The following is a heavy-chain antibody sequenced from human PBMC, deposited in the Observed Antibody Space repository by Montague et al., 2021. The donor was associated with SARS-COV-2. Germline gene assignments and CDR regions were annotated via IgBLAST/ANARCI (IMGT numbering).Heavy chain of an antibody. D-gene: IGHD1-1*01. V-gene: IGHV6-1*01. CDR3: TSGREGNYNVMDA. CDR2: TYYRSKWYN. J-gene: IGHJ6*02. CDR1: GDSVSINSAT. Sequence: CAISGDSVSINSATWNWVRQSPSRGLEWLGRTYYRSKWYNDYAVSVRGRVTINPDTSKNQFSQQLNSVTPEDTAIYYCTSGREGNYNVMDAWGQGTTVTVSS.